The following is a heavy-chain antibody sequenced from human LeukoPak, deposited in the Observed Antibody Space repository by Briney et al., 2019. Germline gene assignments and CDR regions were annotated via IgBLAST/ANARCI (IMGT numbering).Heavy chain of an antibody. D-gene: IGHD2-2*01. CDR3: ANHQGYCSSTSCYS. V-gene: IGHV3-7*03. Sequence: PGGSLRLSRAASGFTFGTYWMSWVRQAPGKGLEWVANIHQDGSEEYYVDSVKGRFTISRDNAKNSLYLHMNSLRAEDTAVYYCANHQGYCSSTSCYSWGQGTLVTVSS. CDR2: IHQDGSEE. J-gene: IGHJ5*02. CDR1: GFTFGTYW.